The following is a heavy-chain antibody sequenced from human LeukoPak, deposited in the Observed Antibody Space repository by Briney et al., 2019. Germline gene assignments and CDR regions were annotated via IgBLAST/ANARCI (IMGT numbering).Heavy chain of an antibody. CDR3: ARGAAAPSENWFDP. CDR2: IIPIFGTA. CDR1: GGTFSSYA. J-gene: IGHJ5*02. Sequence: SVKVSCKASGGTFSSYAISWVRQAPGQGLEWMGGIIPIFGTANYAQKFQGRVSITTDESTSTAYMELSSLRSEDTAVYYCARGAAAPSENWFDPWGQGTLVTVSS. V-gene: IGHV1-69*05. D-gene: IGHD2-2*01.